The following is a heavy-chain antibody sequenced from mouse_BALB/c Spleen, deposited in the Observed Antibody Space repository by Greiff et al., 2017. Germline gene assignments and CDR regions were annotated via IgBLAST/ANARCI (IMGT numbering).Heavy chain of an antibody. D-gene: IGHD2-4*01. Sequence: EVMLVESGTVLARPGASVKMSCKASGYTFTSYWMHWVKQRPGQGLEWIGAIYPGNSDTSYNQKFKGKAKLTAVTSTSTAYMELSSLTNEDSAVYYCTRAYDYDQAWFAYWGQGTLVTVSA. CDR2: IYPGNSDT. CDR1: GYTFTSYW. J-gene: IGHJ3*01. CDR3: TRAYDYDQAWFAY. V-gene: IGHV1-5*01.